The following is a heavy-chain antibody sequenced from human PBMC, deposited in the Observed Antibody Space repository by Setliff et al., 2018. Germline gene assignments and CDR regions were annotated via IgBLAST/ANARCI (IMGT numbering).Heavy chain of an antibody. CDR2: INQVGNAR. Sequence: PGGSLRLSCVASGFTFSGYAMTWVRQAPGRGLEWVANINQVGNARYYVDSVKGRFTISRDNAKNSLFLQMNSLRAEDSAVFYCVPGRGSWGQGALVTVSS. D-gene: IGHD6-25*01. V-gene: IGHV3-7*01. J-gene: IGHJ5*02. CDR1: GFTFSGYA. CDR3: VPGRGS.